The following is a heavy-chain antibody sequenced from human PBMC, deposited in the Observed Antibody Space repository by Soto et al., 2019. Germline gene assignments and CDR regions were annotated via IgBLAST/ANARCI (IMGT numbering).Heavy chain of an antibody. V-gene: IGHV5-51*01. CDR2: IYPGDSDT. CDR1: GYSLTSYW. D-gene: IGHD5-18*01. J-gene: IGHJ6*02. Sequence: GESLKISCKGSGYSLTSYWIGWVRQMPGKGLEWMGIIYPGDSDTRYSPSFQGQVTISADKSISTAYLQWSSLKASDTAMYYCARFDRGYCYGHYYYGMDVWGQGTTVPVSS. CDR3: ARFDRGYCYGHYYYGMDV.